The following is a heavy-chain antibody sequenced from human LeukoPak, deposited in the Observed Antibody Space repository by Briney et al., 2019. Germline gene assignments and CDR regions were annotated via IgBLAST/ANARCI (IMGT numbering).Heavy chain of an antibody. V-gene: IGHV3-74*01. J-gene: IGHJ6*02. D-gene: IGHD6-13*01. CDR1: GFTFSSYW. CDR2: INGDGSST. CDR3: ARLRDSSSPRYYYYGLDV. Sequence: PGGSLRLSCAASGFTFSSYWIHWVRQAPGKGLVWVSRINGDGSSTNYADSVKGRFTISRDNAKNTLYLQMNSLRAEDTAVYYCARLRDSSSPRYYYYGLDVWGQGTTATASS.